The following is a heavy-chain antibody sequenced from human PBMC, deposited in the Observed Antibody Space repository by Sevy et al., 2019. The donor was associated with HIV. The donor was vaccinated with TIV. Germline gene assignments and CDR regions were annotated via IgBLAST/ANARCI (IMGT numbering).Heavy chain of an antibody. D-gene: IGHD3-10*01. CDR1: GFTFSKYW. CDR3: ARGTGSSQFDY. CDR2: INQDGSEK. V-gene: IGHV3-7*01. Sequence: GGSLRLSCAASGFTFSKYWMSWVRQAPGKGLEWVANINQDGSEKYYVDSVKGRFTISRDNGKNSLYLQMNSLRAEDTAVYYCARGTGSSQFDYWGQGTLVTVSS. J-gene: IGHJ4*02.